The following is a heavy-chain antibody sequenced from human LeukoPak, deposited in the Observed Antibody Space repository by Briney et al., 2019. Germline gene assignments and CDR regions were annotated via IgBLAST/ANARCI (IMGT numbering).Heavy chain of an antibody. D-gene: IGHD6-6*01. J-gene: IGHJ4*02. CDR3: ARVDPDSSSTLEVFDY. V-gene: IGHV4-4*02. Sequence: SETLSLTCTVSLDSTTSNFWSWVRQPPGKGLEWIGEIHRSGSPNYNPSLQSRVTISIDRSRNQIVLELSSVTAADTAVYYCARVDPDSSSTLEVFDYWGQGTLVTVSS. CDR2: IHRSGSP. CDR1: LDSTTSNF.